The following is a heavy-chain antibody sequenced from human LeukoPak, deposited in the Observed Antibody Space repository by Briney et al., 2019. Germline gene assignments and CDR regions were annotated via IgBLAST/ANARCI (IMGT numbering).Heavy chain of an antibody. CDR2: IIDGGRT. V-gene: IGHV4-34*12. CDR3: ARGLGEGYPDY. Sequence: SATLSLTCAVRGGSFSGFYWTWMCPPPGKGPEWIGEIIDGGRTNYNPSLKSRVTISGDTSKNQFSLKLSSVTAADTAVYYCARGLGEGYPDYWGQGTLVTVST. D-gene: IGHD5-24*01. CDR1: GGSFSGFY. J-gene: IGHJ4*02.